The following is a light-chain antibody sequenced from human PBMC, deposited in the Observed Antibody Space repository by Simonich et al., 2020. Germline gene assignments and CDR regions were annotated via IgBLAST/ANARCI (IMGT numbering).Light chain of an antibody. CDR2: EDN. CDR3: QSYDSSNQV. Sequence: NFMLTQPHSVSESPGKTVTISCTRSSGSIASNYVQWYPQRPGSSPTTVIYEDNQRPSGGPDRFSGSIDSSSNSASLTISGLKTEDEADYYCQSYDSSNQVFGGGTKLTVL. CDR1: SGSIASNY. V-gene: IGLV6-57*01. J-gene: IGLJ2*01.